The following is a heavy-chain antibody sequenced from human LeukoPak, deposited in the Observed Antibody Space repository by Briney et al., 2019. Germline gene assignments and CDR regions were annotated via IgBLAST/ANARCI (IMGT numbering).Heavy chain of an antibody. J-gene: IGHJ4*02. CDR1: GGTFSSYA. D-gene: IGHD2-21*01. V-gene: IGHV1-69*13. Sequence: SVKVSCKASGGTFSSYAISWVRQAPGQGLEWMGGIIPIFGTANYAQKFQGRVTITADESTSTSYMELSSLRSEDTAVYYCARGLYCGGDCSNPYWGQGTLVTVSS. CDR2: IIPIFGTA. CDR3: ARGLYCGGDCSNPY.